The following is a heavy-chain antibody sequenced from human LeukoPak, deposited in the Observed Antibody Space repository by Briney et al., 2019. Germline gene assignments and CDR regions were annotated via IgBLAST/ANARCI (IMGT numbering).Heavy chain of an antibody. CDR1: GGSISRDY. D-gene: IGHD3-16*01. Sequence: PETLSLTCTVSGGSISRDYWSWIRQPPGKGLEWIGYIYYSGSTNYNPSLKSRVTISVYTYKIQFSLRLSSVTATDTAVYYCARGVGRTQGGAFYFWGQGTLVTVSS. CDR2: IYYSGST. J-gene: IGHJ4*02. V-gene: IGHV4-59*01. CDR3: ARGVGRTQGGAFYF.